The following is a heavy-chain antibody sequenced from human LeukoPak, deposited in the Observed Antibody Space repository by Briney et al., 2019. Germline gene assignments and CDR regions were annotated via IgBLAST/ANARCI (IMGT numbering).Heavy chain of an antibody. CDR1: GGTFSSYA. D-gene: IGHD5-18*01. Sequence: SVKVSCRASGGTFSSYAISWVRQAPGQGIEWMGGIIPIFGTANYAQTFQGRVTITADESTSTAYMELSSLRSEDTAVYYCANPSADTAMEGYYYYGMDVWGQGTTVTVSS. V-gene: IGHV1-69*01. CDR3: ANPSADTAMEGYYYYGMDV. CDR2: IIPIFGTA. J-gene: IGHJ6*02.